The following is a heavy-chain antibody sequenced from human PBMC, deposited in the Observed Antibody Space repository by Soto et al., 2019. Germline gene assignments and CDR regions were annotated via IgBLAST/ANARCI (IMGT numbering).Heavy chain of an antibody. CDR1: GFIFSTYT. CDR2: ISSSSRDI. J-gene: IGHJ6*02. CDR3: ARGSWGGDGIDV. V-gene: IGHV3-21*01. Sequence: GGSLRRSCAASGFIFSTYTINWVRQAPGKGLEWVASISSSSRDIFYADSVKARFTISRDNANSSVDLQMNSLRVGDTAIYYCARGSWGGDGIDVWGQGTTVTVSS. D-gene: IGHD3-16*01.